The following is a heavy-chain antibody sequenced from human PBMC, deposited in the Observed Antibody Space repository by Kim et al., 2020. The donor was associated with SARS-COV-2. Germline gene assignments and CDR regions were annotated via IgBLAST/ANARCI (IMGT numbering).Heavy chain of an antibody. V-gene: IGHV1-2*02. J-gene: IGHJ5*01. Sequence: NYAPKFQGRVTVTRDTSINTLYMELNRLTSDDTAVYYCAREVQHSNSYDCWGQGTLVTVSS. CDR3: AREVQHSNSYDC. D-gene: IGHD2-21*01.